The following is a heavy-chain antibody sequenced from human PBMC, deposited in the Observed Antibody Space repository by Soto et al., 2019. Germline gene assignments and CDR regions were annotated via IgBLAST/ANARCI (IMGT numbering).Heavy chain of an antibody. Sequence: PGGSLRLSCAASGFPFSGYWMSWVRQAPGKGLEWVANINPDGSDKDYVDSVRGRFAVSRDNAKNSVYLQMNSLRAEDTAVYKCVRGLGWFDPWGQGTPVTVSS. CDR1: GFPFSGYW. J-gene: IGHJ5*02. V-gene: IGHV3-7*01. CDR3: VRGLGWFDP. D-gene: IGHD6-6*01. CDR2: INPDGSDK.